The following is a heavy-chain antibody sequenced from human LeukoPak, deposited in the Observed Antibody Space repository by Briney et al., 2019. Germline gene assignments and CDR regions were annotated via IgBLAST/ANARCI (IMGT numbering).Heavy chain of an antibody. J-gene: IGHJ5*02. CDR3: ASSGWNWFDP. CDR2: ISYDGSNK. D-gene: IGHD6-19*01. Sequence: GGSLRLSCAASGFTFSSYAMHWVRQAPGKGLEWVAVISYDGSNKYYADSVKGRFTISRDNSKNTLYLQMNSLRAEDTAVYYCASSGWNWFDPWGQGTLVTVSS. CDR1: GFTFSSYA. V-gene: IGHV3-30*04.